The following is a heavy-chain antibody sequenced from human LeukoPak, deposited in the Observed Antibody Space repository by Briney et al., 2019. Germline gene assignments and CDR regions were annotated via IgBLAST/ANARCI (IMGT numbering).Heavy chain of an antibody. D-gene: IGHD6-19*01. CDR1: GGSVSSGSYY. V-gene: IGHV4-61*01. Sequence: SETLSLTCTVSGGSVSSGSYYWSWIRQPPGKGLEWIGYIYYSGSTNYNPSLKSRVTISVDTSKNQFSLKLSSVTAADTAVYYCARGTDSSGWSYYYYGMDVWGQGTTVTVSS. CDR2: IYYSGST. CDR3: ARGTDSSGWSYYYYGMDV. J-gene: IGHJ6*02.